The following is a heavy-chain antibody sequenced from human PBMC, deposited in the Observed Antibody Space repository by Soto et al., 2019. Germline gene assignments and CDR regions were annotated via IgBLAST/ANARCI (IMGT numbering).Heavy chain of an antibody. CDR1: GGSISSSSYY. V-gene: IGHV4-39*01. CDR3: AGYSSSSYYYYGMDV. Sequence: SETLSLTCTVSGGSISSSSYYWGWIRQPSGKGLEWIGSIYYSGSTYYNPSLKSRVTISVDTSKNQFSLKLSSVTAADTAVYYCAGYSSSSYYYYGMDVWGQGTTVTVSS. CDR2: IYYSGST. J-gene: IGHJ6*02. D-gene: IGHD6-6*01.